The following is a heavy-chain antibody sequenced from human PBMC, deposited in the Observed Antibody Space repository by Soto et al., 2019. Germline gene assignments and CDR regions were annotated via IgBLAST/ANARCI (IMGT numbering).Heavy chain of an antibody. CDR3: ERVSGVVRFLDAFDI. D-gene: IGHD3-10*01. J-gene: IGHJ3*02. Sequence: ASVKVSCKASGYTFTSYGISWVRQAPGQGLEWMGWISAYNGNTNYAQKLQGRVTMTTDTSTSTAYMELRSLRSDDTAVYYCERVSGVVRFLDAFDIWGQGTMVTVSS. CDR2: ISAYNGNT. CDR1: GYTFTSYG. V-gene: IGHV1-18*01.